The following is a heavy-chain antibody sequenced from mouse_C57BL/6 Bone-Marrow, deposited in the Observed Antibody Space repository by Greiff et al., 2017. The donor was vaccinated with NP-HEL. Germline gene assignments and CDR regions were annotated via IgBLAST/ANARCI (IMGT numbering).Heavy chain of an antibody. J-gene: IGHJ3*01. CDR1: GFTFSDYG. Sequence: EVKLVESGGGLVKPGGSLKLSCAASGFTFSDYGMHWVRQAPEKGLEWVAYISCGSSTIYYADTVKGRFTISRDNAKNTLFLQMTSLRSEDTAMYYCARPLYYGSSFTRFAYWGQGTLVTVSA. CDR2: ISCGSSTI. V-gene: IGHV5-17*01. CDR3: ARPLYYGSSFTRFAY. D-gene: IGHD1-1*01.